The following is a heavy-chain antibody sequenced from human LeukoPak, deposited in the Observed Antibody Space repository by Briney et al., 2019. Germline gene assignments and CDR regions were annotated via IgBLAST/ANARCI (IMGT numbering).Heavy chain of an antibody. CDR2: IYYSGST. J-gene: IGHJ5*01. Sequence: SETLSLTCTVSGGSISSYYWSWIRQPPGKGLEWIGYIYYSGSTNYNPSLKSRVTISVDTSKNQFSLKLSSVTAADTAVYYCAREKIGYHDGNGRGWFDPWGQGTLGNGSS. CDR1: GGSISSYY. CDR3: AREKIGYHDGNGRGWFDP. D-gene: IGHD3-22*01. V-gene: IGHV4-59*01.